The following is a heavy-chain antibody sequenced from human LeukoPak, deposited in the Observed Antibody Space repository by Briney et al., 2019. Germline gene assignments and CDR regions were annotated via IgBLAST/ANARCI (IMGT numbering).Heavy chain of an antibody. V-gene: IGHV4-34*01. CDR2: INHSGST. CDR1: GGSLSGYY. CDR3: ARGIPSSGTRYYFDY. D-gene: IGHD3-10*01. J-gene: IGHJ4*02. Sequence: SETLSLTCAVYGGSLSGYYWSWIRQPPGKGLEWIGEINHSGSTNYNPSLKSRVTISVDTSKNQFSLKLSSVTAADTAVYYCARGIPSSGTRYYFDYWGQGTLVTVSS.